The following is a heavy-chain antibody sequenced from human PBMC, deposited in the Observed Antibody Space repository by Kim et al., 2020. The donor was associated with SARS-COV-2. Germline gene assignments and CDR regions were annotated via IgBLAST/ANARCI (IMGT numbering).Heavy chain of an antibody. J-gene: IGHJ4*02. CDR1: GFTFSSYA. Sequence: GGSLRLSCAASGFTFSSYAMSWVRQAPGKGLEWVSAISGSGGSTYYADSVKGRFTISRDNSKNTLYLQMNSLRAEDTAVYYCASLPYIVVVPAAVYFDYWGQGTLVTVSS. V-gene: IGHV3-23*01. CDR3: ASLPYIVVVPAAVYFDY. CDR2: ISGSGGST. D-gene: IGHD2-2*01.